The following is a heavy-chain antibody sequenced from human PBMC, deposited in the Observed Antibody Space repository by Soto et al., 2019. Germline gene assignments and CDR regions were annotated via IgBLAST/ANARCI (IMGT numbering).Heavy chain of an antibody. CDR2: ISSSGSTI. CDR3: ARDRTLQHAFDI. CDR1: GFTFSNYY. J-gene: IGHJ3*02. Sequence: GSLRLSCAASGFTFSNYYMSWIRQAPGKGLEWVSYISSSGSTIYYADSVKGRFTISRDNAKNSLYLQMNSLRAEDTAVYYCARDRTLQHAFDIWGQGTMVTVSS. V-gene: IGHV3-11*01. D-gene: IGHD1-1*01.